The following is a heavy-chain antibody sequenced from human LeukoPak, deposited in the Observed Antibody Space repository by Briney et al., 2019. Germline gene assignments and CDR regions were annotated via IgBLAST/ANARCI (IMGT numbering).Heavy chain of an antibody. J-gene: IGHJ4*02. CDR2: SASGGNS. D-gene: IGHD4-17*01. Sequence: GGSLRLSCAASGFTFSSYAMNWVRQAPGKGLEWVSTSASGGNSYYADSVKGRFTISRDNSKNTLYLQMNSLGAEDTAVYYCAKATVTHLIDYWGQGTLVTVSS. V-gene: IGHV3-23*01. CDR1: GFTFSSYA. CDR3: AKATVTHLIDY.